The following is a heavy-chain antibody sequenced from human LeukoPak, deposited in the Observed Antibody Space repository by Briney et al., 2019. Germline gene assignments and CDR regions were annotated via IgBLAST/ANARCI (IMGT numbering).Heavy chain of an antibody. CDR1: GYTFTSYG. CDR2: MNPNSGNT. Sequence: GASVKVSCKASGYTFTSYGISWVRQAPGEGLEWMGWMNPNSGNTGYAQKFQGRVTMTRNTSISTAYMELSSLRSEDTAVYYCARVVYDSSGYYDYWGQGTLVTVSS. CDR3: ARVVYDSSGYYDY. J-gene: IGHJ4*02. D-gene: IGHD3-22*01. V-gene: IGHV1-8*02.